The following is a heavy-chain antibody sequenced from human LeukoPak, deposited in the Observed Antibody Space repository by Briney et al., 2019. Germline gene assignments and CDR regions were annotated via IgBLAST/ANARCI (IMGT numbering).Heavy chain of an antibody. CDR1: GFSVSTSGVG. V-gene: IGHV2-5*01. CDR2: IYSNDDK. J-gene: IGHJ4*02. CDR3: AHSVIVGSTLGYFDY. D-gene: IGHD1-26*01. Sequence: ESGPTLVQPTQPLTLTCTFSGFSVSTSGVGGGWIRQPPGKALEWLALIYSNDDKRYRPSLKTRLNITNDTSKNQVVLTMTNMDPVDTATYSCAHSVIVGSTLGYFDYWGQGTLVTVSS.